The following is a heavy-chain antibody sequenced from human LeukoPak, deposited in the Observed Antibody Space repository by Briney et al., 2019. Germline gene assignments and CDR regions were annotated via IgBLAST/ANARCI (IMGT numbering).Heavy chain of an antibody. V-gene: IGHV3-9*03. J-gene: IGHJ3*02. CDR1: GFTFDDYA. CDR2: ISWNSGSI. Sequence: GRSVRLSCAASGFTFDDYAMHWVRQAPGKGLEWVSGISWNSGSIGYADSVKGRFTISRDNAKNSLYLQMNSLRAEDMALYYCAKGYCSSTSCYRSFPDHDAFDIWGQGTMVTVSS. D-gene: IGHD2-2*01. CDR3: AKGYCSSTSCYRSFPDHDAFDI.